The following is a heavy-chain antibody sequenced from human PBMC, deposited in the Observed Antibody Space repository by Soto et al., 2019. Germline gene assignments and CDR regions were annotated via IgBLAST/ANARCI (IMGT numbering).Heavy chain of an antibody. J-gene: IGHJ5*02. CDR3: ARDGGTYSPLS. CDR2: IKSSSSYI. CDR1: GFTFSNYN. D-gene: IGHD1-26*01. Sequence: PGGSLRLSCAASGFTFSNYNMNWVRQAPGKGLEWVSSIKSSSSYIFYADSVKGRFTISRDNAKNSLYLQMNSLRAEDTAVYYCARDGGTYSPLSWGQGTLVTVSS. V-gene: IGHV3-21*01.